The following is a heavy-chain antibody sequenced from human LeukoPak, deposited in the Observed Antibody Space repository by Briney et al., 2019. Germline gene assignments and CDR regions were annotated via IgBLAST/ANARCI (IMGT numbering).Heavy chain of an antibody. D-gene: IGHD6-13*01. V-gene: IGHV1-18*01. CDR2: ISAYNGNT. CDR1: GYTFTSYG. J-gene: IGHJ4*02. Sequence: ASVKVSCKGSGYTFTSYGISWVRQAPGQGLVWMGWISAYNGNTNYAQKLQGRVTMTTDTSTSTAYMELRSLRSDDTAVYYCARDRSVGSSFDYWGQGTLVTVSS. CDR3: ARDRSVGSSFDY.